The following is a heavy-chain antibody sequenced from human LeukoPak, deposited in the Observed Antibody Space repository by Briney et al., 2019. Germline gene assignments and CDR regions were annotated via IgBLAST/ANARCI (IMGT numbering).Heavy chain of an antibody. J-gene: IGHJ6*02. Sequence: SETLSLTCTVSGDSISSYYWSWIRQPPGKGLEWIGYIYYSGSTNYNPSLKSRVTISVDTSKSQFSLKLSSVTAADTAVYYCARGGFGGDYNYYYYYYGMDVWGQGTTVTVSS. CDR3: ARGGFGGDYNYYYYYYGMDV. D-gene: IGHD3-16*01. V-gene: IGHV4-59*12. CDR2: IYYSGST. CDR1: GDSISSYY.